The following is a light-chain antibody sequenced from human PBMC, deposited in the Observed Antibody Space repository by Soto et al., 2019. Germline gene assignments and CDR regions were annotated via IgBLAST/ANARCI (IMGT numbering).Light chain of an antibody. Sequence: QSALTQPASVSGSPGQSLTISCTGSSSDVGGYNYVSWYQQHPGKAPKLMIYDVSNRPSGVSNRFSGSKSGNTASLTISGLQAEDDADYYCSSYTSSSPVVFGGGTKLTVL. CDR2: DVS. V-gene: IGLV2-14*01. J-gene: IGLJ2*01. CDR1: SSDVGGYNY. CDR3: SSYTSSSPVV.